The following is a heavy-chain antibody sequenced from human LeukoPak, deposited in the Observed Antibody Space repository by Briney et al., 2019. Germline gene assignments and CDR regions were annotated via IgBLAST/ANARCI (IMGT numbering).Heavy chain of an antibody. J-gene: IGHJ4*02. D-gene: IGHD1-26*01. CDR3: ARRGGSGRAFDY. Sequence: SSATLSLTCTVSGASISGGTYYWGWIRQPPGKGLEWIGSIYYTGSTYDNPSFKSHVTISVDTYKNQFSLELTSVTAADTAVYYCARRGGSGRAFDYWGQGTLVTVSS. CDR2: IYYTGST. V-gene: IGHV4-39*01. CDR1: GASISGGTYY.